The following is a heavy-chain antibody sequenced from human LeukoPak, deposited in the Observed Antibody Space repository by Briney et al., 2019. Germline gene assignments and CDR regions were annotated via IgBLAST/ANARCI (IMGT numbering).Heavy chain of an antibody. Sequence: GGSLRLSCAASGFTFSSYRMNWVRQAPGRGLEWVSSISSRSSVIFYADSVEGRFTISRDNAENSLYLQMISLRAEDTAVYYCARGGAGATKDDTFDIWGQGTMVTVSS. CDR1: GFTFSSYR. CDR2: ISSRSSVI. J-gene: IGHJ3*02. D-gene: IGHD1-26*01. CDR3: ARGGAGATKDDTFDI. V-gene: IGHV3-21*01.